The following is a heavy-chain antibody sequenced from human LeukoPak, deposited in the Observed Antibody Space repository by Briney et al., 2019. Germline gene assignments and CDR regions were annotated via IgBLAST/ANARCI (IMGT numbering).Heavy chain of an antibody. CDR1: GGTFSSYA. CDR3: ARDLGYSYGYLPYDY. D-gene: IGHD5-18*01. CDR2: IIPIFGTA. Sequence: ASVKVSCKASGGTFSSYAISWVRQAPGQGLEWMGGIIPIFGTANYAQKFRGRVTITADKSTRTAYMELSSLRSEDTAVYYCARDLGYSYGYLPYDYWGQGTLVTVSS. J-gene: IGHJ4*02. V-gene: IGHV1-69*06.